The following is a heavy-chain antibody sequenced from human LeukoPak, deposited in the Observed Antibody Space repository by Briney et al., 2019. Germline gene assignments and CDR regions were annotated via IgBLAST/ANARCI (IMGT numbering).Heavy chain of an antibody. D-gene: IGHD1-14*01. CDR2: IIPILGIA. Sequence: SVKVSCKASGGTFSSYAISWVRQAPGQGLEWMGRIIPILGIANYAQKFQGRATITADKSTGTAYMELSSLRSEDTAVYYCARGTGTTRYYFDYWGQGTLDTVSS. CDR1: GGTFSSYA. CDR3: ARGTGTTRYYFDY. J-gene: IGHJ4*02. V-gene: IGHV1-69*04.